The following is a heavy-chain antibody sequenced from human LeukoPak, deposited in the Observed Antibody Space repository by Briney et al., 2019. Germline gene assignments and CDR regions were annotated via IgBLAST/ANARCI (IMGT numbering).Heavy chain of an antibody. J-gene: IGHJ4*02. V-gene: IGHV4-34*01. Sequence: KPSETLSLTCAVYGGSFSGYYWSWIRQPPGKGLEWIGEINHSGSTNYNPSFKSRVTISVDTSKNQFSLKLSSVTAADTAVYYCARDVASAVDYWGQGTLVTVSS. CDR1: GGSFSGYY. CDR2: INHSGST. D-gene: IGHD2-2*01. CDR3: ARDVASAVDY.